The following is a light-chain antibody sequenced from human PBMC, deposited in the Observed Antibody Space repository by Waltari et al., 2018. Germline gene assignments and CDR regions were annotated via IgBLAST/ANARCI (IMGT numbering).Light chain of an antibody. CDR1: QNLLHSNGYNY. CDR3: MQPLQTPWT. CDR2: MGS. V-gene: IGKV2-28*01. Sequence: DFVMTQSPLSLHVTPGERASIFCRSSQNLLHSNGYNYLDWYLQKPGQSPKLLIYMGSNRASGVPDRFSGSGSGTDFTLKISRVEAEDVGVYYCMQPLQTPWTFGQGTKVEIK. J-gene: IGKJ1*01.